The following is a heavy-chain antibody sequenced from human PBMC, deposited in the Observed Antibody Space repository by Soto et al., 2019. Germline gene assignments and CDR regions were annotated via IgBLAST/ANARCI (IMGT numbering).Heavy chain of an antibody. CDR3: ASSAEAVAVRAYFDY. CDR1: GFTFSSYG. D-gene: IGHD6-19*01. V-gene: IGHV3-33*01. J-gene: IGHJ4*02. CDR2: IWYDGSNK. Sequence: GGSLRLSCAASGFTFSSYGMHWVRQAPGKGLEWVAVIWYDGSNKYYADSVKGRFTISRDNSKNTLYLQMNSLRAEDTAVYYCASSAEAVAVRAYFDYWGQGTLVTVSS.